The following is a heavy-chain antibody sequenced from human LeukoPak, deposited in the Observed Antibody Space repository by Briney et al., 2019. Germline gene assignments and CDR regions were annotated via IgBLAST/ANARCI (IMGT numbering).Heavy chain of an antibody. D-gene: IGHD3-10*02. J-gene: IGHJ3*02. Sequence: GGSLRLSCAGSGFTFDDYAMHWVRQAPGKGLEWVSSISSSSSYIYYADSVKGRFTISRDNAKNSLYLQMNSLRAEDTAVYYCARGVFNAFDIWGQGTMVTVSS. CDR2: ISSSSSYI. CDR3: ARGVFNAFDI. CDR1: GFTFDDYA. V-gene: IGHV3-21*01.